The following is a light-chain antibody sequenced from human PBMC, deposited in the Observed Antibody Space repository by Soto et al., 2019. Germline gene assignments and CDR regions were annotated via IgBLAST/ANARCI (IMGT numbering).Light chain of an antibody. CDR2: DAS. CDR1: QSVRSY. V-gene: IGKV3-11*01. Sequence: EIVLTQSPATLSLSPGERATLSCRASQSVRSYLAWYRQKPGQAPRLLIYDASNRATGIPDRFSGSGFGTDFTLTISRVDPEDFAVYYCQQYGDSPITFGQGTRLEIK. CDR3: QQYGDSPIT. J-gene: IGKJ5*01.